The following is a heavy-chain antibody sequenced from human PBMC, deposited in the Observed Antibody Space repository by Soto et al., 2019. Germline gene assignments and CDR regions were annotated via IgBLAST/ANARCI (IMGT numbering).Heavy chain of an antibody. J-gene: IGHJ4*02. CDR2: ISGSGGST. V-gene: IGHV3-23*01. CDR1: GFTFSSYA. Sequence: EVQLLESGGGLVQPGGSLGLSCAASGFTFSSYAMSGVRQAPGKGLEWVSAISGSGGSTYYADSVKGRFTISRDNSKNTLYLQMNSLRAEDTAVYYCAKALSYRYSNYFDYWGQGTLVTVSS. D-gene: IGHD3-16*02. CDR3: AKALSYRYSNYFDY.